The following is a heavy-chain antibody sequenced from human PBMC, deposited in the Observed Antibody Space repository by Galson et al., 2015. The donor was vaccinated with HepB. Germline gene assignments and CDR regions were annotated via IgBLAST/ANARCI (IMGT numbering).Heavy chain of an antibody. D-gene: IGHD2-8*02. CDR1: GFTFSDYH. J-gene: IGHJ4*02. Sequence: SLRLSCAASGFTFSDYHMSWIRQAPGKGLEWVSYISSSSSYTNYADSVKGRFTISRDNAKNSLYLQMNSLRAEDTAVYYCARLLVVPSFIDYFDYWGQGALVTVSS. CDR2: ISSSSSYT. CDR3: ARLLVVPSFIDYFDY. V-gene: IGHV3-11*03.